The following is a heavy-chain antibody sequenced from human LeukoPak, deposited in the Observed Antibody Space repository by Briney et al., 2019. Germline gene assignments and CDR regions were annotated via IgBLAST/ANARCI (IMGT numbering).Heavy chain of an antibody. Sequence: PGGSLRLSCAASGFTFDDYAMNWVRQAPGKGLEWVSASSGSGGSTYYADSVKGRFTISRDNSKNTLYLQMNSLRAEDTAVYYCAKDALRTSGWYYFDYWGQGTQVAVSS. V-gene: IGHV3-23*01. CDR3: AKDALRTSGWYYFDY. J-gene: IGHJ4*02. D-gene: IGHD6-19*01. CDR2: SSGSGGST. CDR1: GFTFDDYA.